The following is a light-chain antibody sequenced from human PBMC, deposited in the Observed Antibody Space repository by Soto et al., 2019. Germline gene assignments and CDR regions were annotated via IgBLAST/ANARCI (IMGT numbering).Light chain of an antibody. CDR3: QQYNSYSPWT. CDR1: QTINIY. Sequence: IQLTQSPSSLSAPVGDRVTIPCRASQTINIYLNWFQQRPGKPPKLLMYAASSLQSGVPSRFSGSGAGAEFTLTISSLQPDDFSNYYCQQYNSYSPWTFGQGTKVDIK. CDR2: AAS. V-gene: IGKV1-16*01. J-gene: IGKJ1*01.